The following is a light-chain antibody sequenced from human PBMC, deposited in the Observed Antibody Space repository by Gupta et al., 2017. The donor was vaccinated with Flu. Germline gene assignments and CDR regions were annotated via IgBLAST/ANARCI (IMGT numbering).Light chain of an antibody. CDR2: DDS. V-gene: IGLV3-21*03. CDR3: QVWDTSSEHVV. CDR1: DMESKS. J-gene: IGLJ2*01. Sequence: GKTARITGGGDDMESKSVHWCQQKPGQAPVLVVYDDSDRPSGIPERFSGSNSGNTATLTISGVEAGDEADYYCQVWDTSSEHVVFGGGTKLTVL.